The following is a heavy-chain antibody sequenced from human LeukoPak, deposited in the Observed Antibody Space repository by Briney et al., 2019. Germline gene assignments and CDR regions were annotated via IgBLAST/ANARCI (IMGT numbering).Heavy chain of an antibody. Sequence: GGSLRLSCAASGFTFSSYGMHWVRQAPGKGLEWVAVISYDGSNKYYADSVKGRFTISRDNSKNTLYLQMNSLRAEDTAVYYCAKEGESLGELSSLNYWGQGTLVTVSS. CDR1: GFTFSSYG. J-gene: IGHJ4*02. CDR3: AKEGESLGELSSLNY. D-gene: IGHD3-16*02. V-gene: IGHV3-30*18. CDR2: ISYDGSNK.